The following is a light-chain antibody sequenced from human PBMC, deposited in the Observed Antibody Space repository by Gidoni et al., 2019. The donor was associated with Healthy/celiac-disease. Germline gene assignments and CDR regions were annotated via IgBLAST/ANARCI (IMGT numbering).Light chain of an antibody. CDR3: QQYNKWHPLLN. CDR2: GAS. J-gene: IGKJ4*01. V-gene: IGKV3-15*01. CDR1: QSVSSI. Sequence: EIVMTQSPATLSVSPGERATLSCRASQSVSSILAWYQQKPGQAPRLLIYGASNRATGIPARLSGSGYGKEFNLNISSLQYEDFAVYYWQQYNKWHPLLNFGGGNKVEIK.